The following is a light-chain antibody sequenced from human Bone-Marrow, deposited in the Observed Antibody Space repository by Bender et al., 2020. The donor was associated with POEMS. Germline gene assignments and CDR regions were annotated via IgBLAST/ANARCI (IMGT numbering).Light chain of an antibody. J-gene: IGLJ3*02. CDR2: GTR. V-gene: IGLV1-40*01. CDR1: SSNIGAGYD. Sequence: QSVLTQPPSVSEAPGKRVTISCTGSSSNIGAGYDVNWYQQLPGTAPKLLIFGTRHRPSGVPERFSGSKSDTSASLAITGLQAEDEADYYCQSFDSILSGSVFGGGTKLTVL. CDR3: QSFDSILSGSV.